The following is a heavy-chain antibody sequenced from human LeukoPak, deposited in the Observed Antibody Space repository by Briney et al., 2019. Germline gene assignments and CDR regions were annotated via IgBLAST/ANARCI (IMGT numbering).Heavy chain of an antibody. CDR3: AKQQPYDSSGYSPS. CDR1: GFTFSSYA. D-gene: IGHD3-22*01. CDR2: ISGSGGST. V-gene: IGHV3-23*01. Sequence: GGSLRHSCAASGFTFSSYAMSWVRQAPGKGLGWVSAISGSGGSTYYPDSVKGRFTISRDNSKNTLYLQMNSLRAEDTAVYYCAKQQPYDSSGYSPSWGQGTLVTVSS. J-gene: IGHJ4*02.